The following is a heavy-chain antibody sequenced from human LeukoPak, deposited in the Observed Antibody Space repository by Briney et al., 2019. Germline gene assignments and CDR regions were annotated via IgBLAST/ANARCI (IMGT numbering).Heavy chain of an antibody. V-gene: IGHV3-23*01. CDR2: ISGSGDYT. D-gene: IGHD3-10*01. CDR1: GFTFSSYG. J-gene: IGHJ6*03. CDR3: ARVYYGSGSLYYYYYYMDV. Sequence: GGSLRLSCAASGFTFSSYGMSWVRQAPGKGLEWVSAISGSGDYTFYADSVKGRFTISRDNSKNTLFLQMDSLRAEDTAVYYCARVYYGSGSLYYYYYYMDVWGKGTTVIISS.